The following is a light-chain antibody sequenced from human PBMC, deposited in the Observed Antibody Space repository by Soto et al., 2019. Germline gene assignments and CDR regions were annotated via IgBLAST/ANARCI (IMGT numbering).Light chain of an antibody. CDR1: QSISSA. V-gene: IGKV3-11*01. CDR2: DAS. CDR3: QQRSVWIP. Sequence: EIVLTQSPATLSLSPGERATLSCRASQSISSALAWYQQKPGQAPRLLIYDASNRANGIPARFSGSGSGTDFTLTISSAEPEDFAVYYCQQRSVWIPFGQGTRLEIK. J-gene: IGKJ5*01.